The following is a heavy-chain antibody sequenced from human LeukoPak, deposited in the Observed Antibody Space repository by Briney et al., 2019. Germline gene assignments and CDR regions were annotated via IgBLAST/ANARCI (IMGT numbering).Heavy chain of an antibody. V-gene: IGHV3-21*01. CDR1: GFTFSSYS. Sequence: PGVSLRLSRAASGFTFSSYSMNWVRQAPGKGLEWVSSISSSSSYIYYADSVKGRFTISRDNAKNSLYLQMNSLRAEDTAVYYCARAISSSWSGRDYGMDVWGQGTTVTVSS. D-gene: IGHD6-13*01. J-gene: IGHJ6*02. CDR2: ISSSSSYI. CDR3: ARAISSSWSGRDYGMDV.